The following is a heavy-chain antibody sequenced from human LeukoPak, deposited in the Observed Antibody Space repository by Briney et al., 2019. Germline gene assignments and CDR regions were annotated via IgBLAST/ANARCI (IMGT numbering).Heavy chain of an antibody. J-gene: IGHJ6*03. V-gene: IGHV4-59*01. CDR2: IYYSGST. D-gene: IGHD3-3*01. CDR1: GGSISSYY. CDR3: ARFWSGGKNYYYYYYMDV. Sequence: PSETLSLTCTVSGGSISSYYWSWIRQPPGKGLEWIGYIYYSGSTNYNPSLKSRVTISVDTSKNQFSLKLSSVTAADTAVYYCARFWSGGKNYYYYYYMDVWGKGTTVTVSS.